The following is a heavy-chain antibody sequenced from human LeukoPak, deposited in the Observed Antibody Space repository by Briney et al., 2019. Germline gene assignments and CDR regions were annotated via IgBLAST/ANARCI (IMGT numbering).Heavy chain of an antibody. Sequence: GGSLRLSCVASGFTFTTFWMHWVRQAPGKGLVWVSHINSDGSITSYADSVKGRFTISRDNAKNTLYLQMNSLRAEDTAVYYCARDAVDTANAVWGQGTTVTVSS. CDR3: ARDAVDTANAV. V-gene: IGHV3-74*01. D-gene: IGHD5-18*01. CDR1: GFTFTTFW. J-gene: IGHJ6*02. CDR2: INSDGSIT.